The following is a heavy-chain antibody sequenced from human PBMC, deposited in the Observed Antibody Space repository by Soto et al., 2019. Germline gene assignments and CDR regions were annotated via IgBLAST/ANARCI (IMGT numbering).Heavy chain of an antibody. CDR2: ISWKDEK. Sequence: SGPTLVNPTQTLTVTCTFSGFSLSTSGAGVGWIRQSPGKAPEWLALISWKDEKRYNPGLKSRLTITKDTSKNQVVLTMTDLDPLDTATYFCAQRYGGNYCRRYCDSCGPGPLVAV. CDR1: GFSLSTSGAG. D-gene: IGHD4-17*01. V-gene: IGHV2-5*01. J-gene: IGHJ4*02. CDR3: AQRYGGNYCRRYCDS.